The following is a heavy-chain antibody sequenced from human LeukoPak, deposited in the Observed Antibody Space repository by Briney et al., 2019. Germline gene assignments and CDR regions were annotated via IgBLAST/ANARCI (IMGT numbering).Heavy chain of an antibody. CDR2: ISGSGGST. J-gene: IGHJ4*02. CDR1: GFTFSSYA. Sequence: PGGSLRLSCAASGFTFSSYAMGWVRQAPGKGLECVSAISGSGGSTYYADSVKGRFTISRDNSKNTLYLQMNSLRAEDTAVYYCAKDLYSSAWFYTNWGQGTLVTVSS. D-gene: IGHD6-19*01. V-gene: IGHV3-23*01. CDR3: AKDLYSSAWFYTN.